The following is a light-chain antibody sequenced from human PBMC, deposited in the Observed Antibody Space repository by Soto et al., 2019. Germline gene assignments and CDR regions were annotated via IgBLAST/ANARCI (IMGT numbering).Light chain of an antibody. CDR1: QSVSSN. CDR3: QQYNNGWT. J-gene: IGKJ1*01. CDR2: GAS. Sequence: EIVMTQSPATLSVSPGERATLSCRARQSVSSNLAWYQQKPGQAPRLLIYGASTRATGIPARFSGSGSGTEFTLTISSLLSEDVGVYYCQQYNNGWTFGQGTKVEIK. V-gene: IGKV3-15*01.